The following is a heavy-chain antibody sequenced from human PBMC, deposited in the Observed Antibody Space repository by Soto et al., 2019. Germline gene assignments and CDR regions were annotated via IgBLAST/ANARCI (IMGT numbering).Heavy chain of an antibody. CDR2: INHSGST. D-gene: IGHD2-15*01. V-gene: IGHV4-34*01. CDR3: ARDGGGRYCSGDRCYLHYGMDV. Sequence: SETLSLTCAVYGGSFSGYYWSWIRQPPGKGLEWIGEINHSGSTNYNPSLKSRVTISVDTSKNQFSLKLSSVTAADTAVYYCARDGGGRYCSGDRCYLHYGMDVWGQGTTVTVSS. J-gene: IGHJ6*02. CDR1: GGSFSGYY.